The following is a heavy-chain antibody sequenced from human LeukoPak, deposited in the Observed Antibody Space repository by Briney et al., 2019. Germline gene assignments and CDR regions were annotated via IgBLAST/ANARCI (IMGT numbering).Heavy chain of an antibody. CDR1: GFTFSSYS. D-gene: IGHD3-22*01. V-gene: IGHV3-21*01. J-gene: IGHJ3*02. Sequence: GGSLRLSCAASGFTFSSYSMNWVRQAPGKGLEWVSSISSSSNYIYYADSVKGRFTISRDNAKNSLYLQMNSLRAEDTAVYYCARDLYYYDSSGYPAYAFDIWGQGTMVTVSS. CDR3: ARDLYYYDSSGYPAYAFDI. CDR2: ISSSSNYI.